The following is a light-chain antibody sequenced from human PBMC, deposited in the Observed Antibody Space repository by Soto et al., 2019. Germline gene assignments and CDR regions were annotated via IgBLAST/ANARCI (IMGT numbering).Light chain of an antibody. CDR3: CSYAGGTSVV. V-gene: IGLV2-23*01. CDR2: DDI. J-gene: IGLJ2*01. Sequence: QSVLTQPASVSGSPGQSITISCTGTINDVGKYNLVSWYQQHPDKAPKLIIYDDIQRPSGVSHRFSGSKSGSTASLTISGLQTEDEADYYCCSYAGGTSVVFGGGTKLTVL. CDR1: INDVGKYNL.